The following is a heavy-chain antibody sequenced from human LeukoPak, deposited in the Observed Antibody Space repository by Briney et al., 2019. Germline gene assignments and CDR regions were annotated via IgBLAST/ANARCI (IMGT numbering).Heavy chain of an antibody. CDR2: INSGGTTV. D-gene: IGHD2-2*01. J-gene: IGHJ4*02. CDR1: GFTFSSYS. Sequence: GGSLRLSCAASGFTFSSYSMNWVRQAPGKGLEWVSYINSGGTTVYYADSVKGRFSISRDNSLYLQMNSLRAEDTAIYYCARRYCSGNSCLFDYWGQGTLVTVSS. CDR3: ARRYCSGNSCLFDY. V-gene: IGHV3-48*01.